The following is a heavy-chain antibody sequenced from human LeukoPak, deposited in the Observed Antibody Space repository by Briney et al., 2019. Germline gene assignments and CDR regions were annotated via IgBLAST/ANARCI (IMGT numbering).Heavy chain of an antibody. D-gene: IGHD1-26*01. Sequence: ASVKVSCKASGGTFSSYAISWVRQAPGQGLEWMGRIIPILGIANYAQKFQGRVTITTDESTSTAYMELSSLRSEDTAVYYCARGSIVGATTNWFDPWGQGTLVTVSS. CDR1: GGTFSSYA. J-gene: IGHJ5*02. V-gene: IGHV1-69*04. CDR3: ARGSIVGATTNWFDP. CDR2: IIPILGIA.